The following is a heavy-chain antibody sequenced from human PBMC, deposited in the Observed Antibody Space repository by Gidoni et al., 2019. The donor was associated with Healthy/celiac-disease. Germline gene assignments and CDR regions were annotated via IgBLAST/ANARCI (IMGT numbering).Heavy chain of an antibody. CDR3: ARVAGRDWFDP. Sequence: QVQLVQSGAEVKKPGASVKVSCKASGYTFTGYYMHWVRQAPGQGLEWMGWINPNRGGTNYAQKFQGWVTMTRDTSISTAYMELSRLRSDDTAVYYCARVAGRDWFDPWGQGTLVTVSS. J-gene: IGHJ5*02. V-gene: IGHV1-2*04. D-gene: IGHD6-19*01. CDR1: GYTFTGYY. CDR2: INPNRGGT.